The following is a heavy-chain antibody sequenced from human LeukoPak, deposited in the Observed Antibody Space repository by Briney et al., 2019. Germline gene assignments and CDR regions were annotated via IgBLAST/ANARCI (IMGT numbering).Heavy chain of an antibody. V-gene: IGHV3-21*01. CDR3: ARGDHIVVVVAAADY. J-gene: IGHJ4*02. Sequence: GGSLKLSCAASGFTFSSYSMNWVRQAPGKGLEWVSSISSSSSYIYYADSVKGRFTISRDNSKNTLYLQMNSLRAEDTAVYYCARGDHIVVVVAAADYWGQGTLVTVSS. CDR2: ISSSSSYI. CDR1: GFTFSSYS. D-gene: IGHD2-15*01.